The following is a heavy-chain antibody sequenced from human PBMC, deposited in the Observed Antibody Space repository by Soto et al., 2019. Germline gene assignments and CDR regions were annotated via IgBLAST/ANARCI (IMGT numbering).Heavy chain of an antibody. CDR2: IGGSGGST. V-gene: IGHV3-23*01. CDR1: GFTFRNYA. CDR3: AKAVVGATALEGPFAD. J-gene: IGHJ4*02. D-gene: IGHD1-26*01. Sequence: GGSLRLSCAASGFTFRNYAMSWVRQAPGKGLEWVSGIGGSGGSTYYADSVKGRVTMSRDNSKNTLYLQMNSLRAEDTAVYYCAKAVVGATALEGPFADWGQGTLVTVSS.